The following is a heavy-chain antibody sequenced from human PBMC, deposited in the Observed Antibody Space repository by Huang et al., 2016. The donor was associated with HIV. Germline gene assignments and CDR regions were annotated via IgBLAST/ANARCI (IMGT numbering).Heavy chain of an antibody. CDR3: AKGKTISSGWYFDN. CDR1: GFAFSSYA. Sequence: QVQLVESGGGVVQPGRSLRLSCAASGFAFSSYAMHWVRQAPGEGLEWVAVISYDAGNKFYAESVKGRFTISRDHSKNTLYLQMNSLRVEDTARYYCAKGKTISSGWYFDNWGQGTLVTVSS. J-gene: IGHJ4*02. CDR2: ISYDAGNK. V-gene: IGHV3-30*18. D-gene: IGHD6-19*01.